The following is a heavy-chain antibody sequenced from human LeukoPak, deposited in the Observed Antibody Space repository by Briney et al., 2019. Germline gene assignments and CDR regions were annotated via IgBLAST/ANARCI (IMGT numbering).Heavy chain of an antibody. J-gene: IGHJ4*02. CDR3: AKGVIRYSGSYQVDY. Sequence: GGSLRLSCAASGFTFDDYAMHWVRQAPGKGMEWVSLISWDGGSTYYADSVKGRFTISRDNSKNSLYLQMNSLRAEDTALYYCAKGVIRYSGSYQVDYWGQGTLVTVSS. D-gene: IGHD1-26*01. CDR2: ISWDGGST. CDR1: GFTFDDYA. V-gene: IGHV3-43D*03.